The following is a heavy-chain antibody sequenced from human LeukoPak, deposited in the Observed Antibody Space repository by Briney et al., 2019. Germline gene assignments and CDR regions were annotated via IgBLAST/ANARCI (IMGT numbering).Heavy chain of an antibody. Sequence: GGSLRLSCAASGFSFSTYAMSWVRQAPGKGLEWVSGVIGNGGSTSYADSVKGRFTIFRDNSKNTVYLQMNSLRVEDTAVYYCAKSLYGGCDYWGQGTVVTVSS. J-gene: IGHJ4*02. CDR2: VIGNGGST. V-gene: IGHV3-23*01. CDR3: AKSLYGGCDY. CDR1: GFSFSTYA. D-gene: IGHD3-16*02.